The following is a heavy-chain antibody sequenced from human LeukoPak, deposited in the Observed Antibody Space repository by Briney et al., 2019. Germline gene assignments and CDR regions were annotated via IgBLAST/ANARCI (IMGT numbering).Heavy chain of an antibody. CDR1: GFIFTDYW. CDR2: IRGDGRAT. D-gene: IGHD3-10*01. J-gene: IGHJ4*02. V-gene: IGHV3-74*03. CDR3: AKEGPHYYGSGSYPDY. Sequence: GGSLRLSCAASGFIFTDYWMHWVCQAPGKELVWVARIRGDGRATTYADSVKGRFTISRDNAMNTVFLQMNSLRAEDTAVYYCAKEGPHYYGSGSYPDYWGQGTLVTVSS.